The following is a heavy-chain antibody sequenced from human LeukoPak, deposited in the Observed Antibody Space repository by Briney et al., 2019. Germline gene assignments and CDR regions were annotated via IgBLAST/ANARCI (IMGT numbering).Heavy chain of an antibody. Sequence: GESLKISCKGSGYSFTSYWIGWVRQMPGKGLEWMGIIYPGDSDTRYSPSFQGQVTISADKSISTAYLQWSSLKASDTAMYYCARCHHNSGSYYAFDIWGQGTMVTVSS. J-gene: IGHJ3*02. CDR1: GYSFTSYW. CDR3: ARCHHNSGSYYAFDI. V-gene: IGHV5-51*01. D-gene: IGHD1-26*01. CDR2: IYPGDSDT.